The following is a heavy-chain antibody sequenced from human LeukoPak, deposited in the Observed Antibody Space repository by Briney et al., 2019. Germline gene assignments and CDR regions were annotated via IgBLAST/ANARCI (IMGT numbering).Heavy chain of an antibody. V-gene: IGHV3-23*01. J-gene: IGHJ5*02. Sequence: PGGSLRLSCAASGFTFYNYAMSWVRQAPGKGPEGVSSISSSGGSTYYADSVKGRFTISRDNSKNTLYLQMNSLRAEDTAVFYCAKSSLLEWLSRQSWFDPWGQGTLVTVSS. CDR1: GFTFYNYA. D-gene: IGHD3-3*01. CDR3: AKSSLLEWLSRQSWFDP. CDR2: ISSSGGST.